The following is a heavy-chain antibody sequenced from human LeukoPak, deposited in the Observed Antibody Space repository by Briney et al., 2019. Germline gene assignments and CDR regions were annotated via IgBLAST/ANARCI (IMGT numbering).Heavy chain of an antibody. J-gene: IGHJ4*02. V-gene: IGHV3-11*01. CDR1: GFIISDCS. CDR2: ISTSENVI. Sequence: GGSLRLSCAASGFIISDCSMSWIRQAPGKGLEWVSYISTSENVIYYADSVKGRFTTSRDNAQNSLDLQMKSLRAEDTAVYYCVRTTQSSAWFYFDNWGRGTLVTVSS. D-gene: IGHD6-13*01. CDR3: VRTTQSSAWFYFDN.